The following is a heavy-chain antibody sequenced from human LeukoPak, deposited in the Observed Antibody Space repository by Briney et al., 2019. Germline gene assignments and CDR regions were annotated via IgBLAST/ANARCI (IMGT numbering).Heavy chain of an antibody. D-gene: IGHD2-2*01. Sequence: GGSLRLSCAASGFTFSSYAMSWVRQAPGKGLEWVSAISGSGGSTYYADSVKGRFTISRDNSRNTLYLQMNSLRAEDTAVYYCAKDLVVVPAVFDYWGQGTLVTVSS. CDR1: GFTFSSYA. CDR2: ISGSGGST. CDR3: AKDLVVVPAVFDY. J-gene: IGHJ4*02. V-gene: IGHV3-23*01.